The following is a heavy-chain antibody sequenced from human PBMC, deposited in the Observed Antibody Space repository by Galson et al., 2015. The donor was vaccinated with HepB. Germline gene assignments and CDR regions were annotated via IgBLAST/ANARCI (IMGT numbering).Heavy chain of an antibody. CDR3: TRICVTLMVVVILDY. J-gene: IGHJ4*02. CDR1: GFTFSGSA. CDR2: IRSKASSYAT. Sequence: SLRLSCAASGFTFSGSAMHWVRQTSGKGLEWVGRIRSKASSYATAYAASVKGRFTIFRDYSKRTAYLQMNSLKTEETAVYYCTRICVTLMVVVILDYWGQGTLVTVSS. D-gene: IGHD3-22*01. V-gene: IGHV3-73*01.